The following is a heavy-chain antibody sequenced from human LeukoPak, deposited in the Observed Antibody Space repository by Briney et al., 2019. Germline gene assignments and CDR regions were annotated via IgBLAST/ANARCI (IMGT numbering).Heavy chain of an antibody. D-gene: IGHD3-22*01. CDR3: ARANKYYYDSSGVDFDY. J-gene: IGHJ4*02. CDR2: INPNSGGT. V-gene: IGHV1-2*02. Sequence: GASVKVSCKASGYTFTGYYMHWVRQAPGQGLEWMGWINPNSGGTNYAQKFQGRVTMTRDTSISTAYMELSRLRSDDTAVYYCARANKYYYDSSGVDFDYWGKGTLVTVSS. CDR1: GYTFTGYY.